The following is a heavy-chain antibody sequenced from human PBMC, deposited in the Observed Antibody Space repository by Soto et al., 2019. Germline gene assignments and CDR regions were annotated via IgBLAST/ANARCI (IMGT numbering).Heavy chain of an antibody. CDR1: GFTLSSYW. CDR2: IKEDGSEK. J-gene: IGHJ3*02. D-gene: IGHD2-15*01. CDR3: ARDSGGGGGGFWYDALDI. Sequence: EVQVVESGGGLVQPGGSLRLSCAASGFTLSSYWMTWVRQAPGEGLEWVANIKEDGSEKNYVDSVKGRFTMSRDNAKNLLYLEMNSLRVEDTAVYYCARDSGGGGGGFWYDALDIWGQGTMVTVSS. V-gene: IGHV3-7*01.